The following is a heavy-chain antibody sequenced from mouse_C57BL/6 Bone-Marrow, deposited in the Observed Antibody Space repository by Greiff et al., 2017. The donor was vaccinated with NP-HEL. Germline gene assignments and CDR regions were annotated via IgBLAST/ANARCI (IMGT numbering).Heavy chain of an antibody. CDR3: ARGGLRQFAY. CDR1: GYTFTSYW. V-gene: IGHV1-64*01. CDR2: IHPNSGST. D-gene: IGHD2-4*01. Sequence: VQLQQPGAELVKPGASVKLSCKASGYTFTSYWMHWVKQRPGQGLEWIGMIHPNSGSTNYNEKFKSKATLTVYKSSSTAYMQLSSLTSEDAAVYYCARGGLRQFAYWGQGTLVTVSA. J-gene: IGHJ3*01.